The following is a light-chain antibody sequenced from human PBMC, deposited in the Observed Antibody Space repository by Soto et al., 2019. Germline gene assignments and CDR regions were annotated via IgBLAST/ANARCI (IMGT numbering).Light chain of an antibody. CDR2: GSI. CDR3: QSYDSSLSGSV. CDR1: SSNIGAGYD. J-gene: IGLJ3*02. Sequence: QSVLTQPPSVSGAPGQRVTLSCTGSSSNIGAGYDVHWYQQLPGTAPKLLIYGSINRPSGVPDRFSGSKSGTSASLAITGLRTEDEADYYCQSYDSSLSGSVFGGGTKRTVL. V-gene: IGLV1-40*01.